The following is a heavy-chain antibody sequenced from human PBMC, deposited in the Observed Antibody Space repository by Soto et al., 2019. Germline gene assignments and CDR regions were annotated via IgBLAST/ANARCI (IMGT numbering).Heavy chain of an antibody. CDR3: VTMNGYFEY. CDR2: ITATGDRT. CDR1: GFRFSSYS. J-gene: IGHJ4*02. V-gene: IGHV3-23*01. Sequence: EVQLLESGGGLVQPGGSLRLSCADSGFRFSSYSMSWVRQTPGKGLEWVAAITATGDRTYYADSVTGRFTISRDNSKKTHYLQMTSLRAEDTAMYYCVTMNGYFEYWGQGTPVTVSS. D-gene: IGHD3-22*01.